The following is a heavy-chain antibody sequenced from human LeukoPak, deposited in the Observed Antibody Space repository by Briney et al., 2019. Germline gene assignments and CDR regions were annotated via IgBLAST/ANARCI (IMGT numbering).Heavy chain of an antibody. D-gene: IGHD3-22*01. V-gene: IGHV1-18*01. CDR1: GYTFTNYA. Sequence: GASVTVSFTSSGYTFTNYAISWGRQAPAQGLEWMGLIGAYNGDTMYAQNLQGRVTMTTDTSTSTAYMELGSLRSDDTAVYYCARERVRYYDSSGYLAYWGQGTLVTVSS. CDR3: ARERVRYYDSSGYLAY. CDR2: IGAYNGDT. J-gene: IGHJ4*02.